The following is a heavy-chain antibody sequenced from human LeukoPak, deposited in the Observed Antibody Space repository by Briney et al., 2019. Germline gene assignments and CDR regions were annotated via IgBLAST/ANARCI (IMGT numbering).Heavy chain of an antibody. D-gene: IGHD3-3*01. J-gene: IGHJ4*02. CDR2: ISGSGGST. Sequence: PGGSLRLSCAASGFTFSSYAMSWVRQAPGKGWRRVSAISGSGGSTYYADSVKGRFTISRDNSKNTLYLQMNSLRAEDTAVYYCAKTSSMYYDFWSGYYNPPDYWGQGTLVTVSS. CDR3: AKTSSMYYDFWSGYYNPPDY. V-gene: IGHV3-23*01. CDR1: GFTFSSYA.